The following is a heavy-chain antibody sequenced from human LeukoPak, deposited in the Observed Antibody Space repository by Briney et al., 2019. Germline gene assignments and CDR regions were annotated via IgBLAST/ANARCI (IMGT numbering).Heavy chain of an antibody. CDR2: IYTTGST. V-gene: IGHV4-4*07. CDR1: GGSIRSYY. CDR3: ARDPGYYGSGSRGAFDY. Sequence: SETLSLTCTVSGGSIRSYYWGWIRQPAGKGLEWIGRIYTTGSTTYNPSLKSRVTMSVDTSKNQFSLKLSSVTAADTAVYYCARDPGYYGSGSRGAFDYWGQGTLVTVFS. D-gene: IGHD3-10*01. J-gene: IGHJ4*02.